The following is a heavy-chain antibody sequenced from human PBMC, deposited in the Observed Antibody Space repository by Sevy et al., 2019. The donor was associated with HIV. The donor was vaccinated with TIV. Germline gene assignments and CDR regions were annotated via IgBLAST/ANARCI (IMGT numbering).Heavy chain of an antibody. CDR1: GGSISSYY. D-gene: IGHD2-2*02. J-gene: IGHJ6*02. CDR2: IYTSGST. V-gene: IGHV4-4*07. CDR3: AREAYCSSTSCYTGVVVGYYYYGMDV. Sequence: SETLSLTCTVSGGSISSYYWSWIRQPAGKGLEWIGRIYTSGSTNYNPSLKSRVTMSVDTSENQFSLKLSSVTAADTAVYYCAREAYCSSTSCYTGVVVGYYYYGMDVWGQGTTVTVSS.